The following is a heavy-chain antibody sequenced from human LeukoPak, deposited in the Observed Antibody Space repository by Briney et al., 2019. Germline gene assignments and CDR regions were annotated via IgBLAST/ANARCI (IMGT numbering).Heavy chain of an antibody. Sequence: ASVKVSCKASGYTFTSYDINWVRQATGQGLEWMGWMNPNSGNTGYAQKFQGRVTMTRNTSISTAYMELSSLRSEDTAVYYCARLYSSGWYFYYYYYMDVWGKGTTVTVSS. J-gene: IGHJ6*03. CDR2: MNPNSGNT. D-gene: IGHD6-19*01. CDR1: GYTFTSYD. CDR3: ARLYSSGWYFYYYYYMDV. V-gene: IGHV1-8*01.